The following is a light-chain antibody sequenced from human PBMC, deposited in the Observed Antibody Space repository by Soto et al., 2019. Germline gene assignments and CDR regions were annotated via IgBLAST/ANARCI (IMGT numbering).Light chain of an antibody. CDR3: ISYTSGSSLYV. Sequence: ALTQPASVSGSPGQSITISCTGTSSDVGGYNYVSWYQQDPGKAPKLLIYEVSNRPSGVSNRLSGSKSGNTASLTISGLQAEDEADYYCISYTSGSSLYVFGTGTKVTVL. CDR2: EVS. CDR1: SSDVGGYNY. J-gene: IGLJ1*01. V-gene: IGLV2-14*01.